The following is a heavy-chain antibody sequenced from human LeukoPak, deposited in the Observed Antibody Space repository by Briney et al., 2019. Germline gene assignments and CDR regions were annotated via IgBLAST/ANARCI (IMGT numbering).Heavy chain of an antibody. V-gene: IGHV3-30*18. Sequence: GGSLRLSCAASGFTLSSYGMHWVRHAPGKGLEWVAVISYDGSNKYYADSVKGRFTISRDNSKNTLYLQMNSLRPEDTAMYYCAKSAGSWDYYYYMDVWGKGTTVTVSS. CDR2: ISYDGSNK. J-gene: IGHJ6*03. D-gene: IGHD2-15*01. CDR3: AKSAGSWDYYYYMDV. CDR1: GFTLSSYG.